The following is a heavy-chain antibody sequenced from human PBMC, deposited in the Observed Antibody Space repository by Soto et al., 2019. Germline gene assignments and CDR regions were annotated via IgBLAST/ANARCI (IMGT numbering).Heavy chain of an antibody. CDR3: TRAISGGPFDY. J-gene: IGHJ4*02. V-gene: IGHV3-7*04. CDR1: GCNFSNYW. CDR2: IKQDGSQK. D-gene: IGHD2-15*01. Sequence: PGRSHRLPCAASGCNFSNYWMSWVRQATGKGLEWVANIKQDGSQKWYGDSVKGRFTISRDNTKNSLYLQMNSLRAEDTAVYYCTRAISGGPFDYWGQGALVTVSS.